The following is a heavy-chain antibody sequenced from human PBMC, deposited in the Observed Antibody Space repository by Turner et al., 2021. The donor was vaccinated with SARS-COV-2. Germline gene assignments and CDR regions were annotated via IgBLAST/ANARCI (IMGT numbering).Heavy chain of an antibody. CDR1: GGSIISSPYY. CDR2: IYYGGST. CDR3: ARRSEGYYGSGSHWFDP. D-gene: IGHD3-10*01. J-gene: IGHJ5*02. Sequence: QLQLQESGPGLVKPSETLSLTCTVSGGSIISSPYYWGWIRQPPGKGLEWIGSIYYGGSTYYNPSLKSRVTISVDTSKNQFSLKLSSVTAADTAVYCARRSEGYYGSGSHWFDPWGQGTLVTVSS. V-gene: IGHV4-39*01.